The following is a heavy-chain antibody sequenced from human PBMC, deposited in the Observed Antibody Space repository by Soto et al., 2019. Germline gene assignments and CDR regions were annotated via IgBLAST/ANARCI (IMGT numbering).Heavy chain of an antibody. J-gene: IGHJ3*02. D-gene: IGHD3-22*01. CDR1: GGSISSGGYY. CDR3: ARVQPYYYDSSGYYQGAFDI. Sequence: PSETLSLTCTVSGGSISSGGYYWSWIRQHPGKGLEWIGYIYYSGSTYYNPSLKSRVTISVDTSKNQFSLKLSSVTAADTAVYYCARVQPYYYDSSGYYQGAFDIWGQGTMVTVSS. CDR2: IYYSGST. V-gene: IGHV4-31*03.